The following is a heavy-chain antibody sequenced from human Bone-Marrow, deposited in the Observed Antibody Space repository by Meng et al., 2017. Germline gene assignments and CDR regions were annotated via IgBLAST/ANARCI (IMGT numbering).Heavy chain of an antibody. CDR3: ARDEDISAAGKLFGDY. CDR2: INPKSGDT. Sequence: GQLWESGAEVKKPGASVKVSCKPSGYNFPDYYIHWVRRAHGQGLEWMGRINPKSGDTHYAQKFQARVTMTGDTSISTAYMELSGLRSDDTAMYYCARDEDISAAGKLFGDYWGQGTLVTVSS. V-gene: IGHV1-2*06. D-gene: IGHD6-25*01. J-gene: IGHJ4*02. CDR1: GYNFPDYY.